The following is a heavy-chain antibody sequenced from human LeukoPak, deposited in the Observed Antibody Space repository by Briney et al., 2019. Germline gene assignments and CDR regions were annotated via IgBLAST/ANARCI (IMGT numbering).Heavy chain of an antibody. CDR2: IYHSGST. CDR3: ARESVRPYFDY. Sequence: SETLSLTCTVSGGSISTYYWTWIRQPPGKGLEWIGYIYHSGSTNYNPSLKSRVTISVDTSKPPFSLKLSSVTAADTGVYYCARESVRPYFDYWGQGTLVTVSS. J-gene: IGHJ4*02. D-gene: IGHD2-8*01. V-gene: IGHV4-59*12. CDR1: GGSISTYY.